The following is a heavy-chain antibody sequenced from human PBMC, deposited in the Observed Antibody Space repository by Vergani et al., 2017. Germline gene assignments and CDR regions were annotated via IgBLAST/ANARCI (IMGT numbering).Heavy chain of an antibody. Sequence: QVQLVQSGAEVKKPGASVKVSCKASGYTFTGYYMHWVRQAPGQGLEWMGWINPNSGGTNYAQKFQGRVTMTRDTSISTAYMELSRLGSDDTAVYYCAGTRRYYDFWSCYYWFDPWGQGTLVTVSS. CDR1: GYTFTGYY. J-gene: IGHJ5*02. D-gene: IGHD3-3*01. V-gene: IGHV1-2*02. CDR2: INPNSGGT. CDR3: AGTRRYYDFWSCYYWFDP.